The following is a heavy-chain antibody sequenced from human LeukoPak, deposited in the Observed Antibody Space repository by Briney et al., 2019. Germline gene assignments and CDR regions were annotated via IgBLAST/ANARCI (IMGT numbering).Heavy chain of an antibody. V-gene: IGHV4-30-4*01. J-gene: IGHJ3*02. CDR1: GGSISSGDYY. D-gene: IGHD2-15*01. CDR3: ARDLKRRRTVVVVAATPARNAFDI. CDR2: IYYSGST. Sequence: SETLSLTCTVSGGSISSGDYYWSWIRQPPGKGLEWIGYIYYSGSTYYNPSLKSRVTISVDTSKNQFSLKLSSVTAADTAVYYCARDLKRRRTVVVVAATPARNAFDIWGQGTMVTVSS.